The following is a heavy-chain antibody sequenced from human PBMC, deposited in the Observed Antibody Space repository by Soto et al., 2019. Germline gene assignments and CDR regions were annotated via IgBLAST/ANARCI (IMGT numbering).Heavy chain of an antibody. CDR3: ARDLGAEDFDY. D-gene: IGHD1-26*01. CDR2: INPSGGST. CDR1: GYTFTSYY. V-gene: IGHV1-46*01. Sequence: ASVNVSCKASGYTFTSYYMHWVRQAPGQGLEWMGIINPSGGSTSYAQKFQGRVTMTRDTSTSTVYMELSSLRSEDTAVYYCARDLGAEDFDYWGQGTLVTVSS. J-gene: IGHJ4*02.